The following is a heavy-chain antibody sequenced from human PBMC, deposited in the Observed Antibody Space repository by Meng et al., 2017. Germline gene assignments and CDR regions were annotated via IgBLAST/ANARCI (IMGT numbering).Heavy chain of an antibody. D-gene: IGHD1-1*01. CDR2: INHSGST. Sequence: SETMSLTCAVYGGSFSGYYWSWLRQPPGKGLEWIGEINHSGSTDYNPSLKSRVTISVDTSKNQFSLKLSSVTAADTAVYYCASFGVGERQFDYWGQGTLVTVSS. V-gene: IGHV4-34*01. CDR1: GGSFSGYY. J-gene: IGHJ4*02. CDR3: ASFGVGERQFDY.